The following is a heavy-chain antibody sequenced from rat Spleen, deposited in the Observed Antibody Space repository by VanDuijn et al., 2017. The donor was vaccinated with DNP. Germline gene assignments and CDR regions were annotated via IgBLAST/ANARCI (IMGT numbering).Heavy chain of an antibody. Sequence: EVQLVESGGGLVQPGRSLKLSCAVSGFTFSKEAMAWVRQAPTKGLEWVASISVGGGNTYYRDSVKGRFTISRDNAKSTLYLQMDSLRSEDTATYYCASLNNYNWFAYWGQGTLVTVSS. CDR2: ISVGGGNT. D-gene: IGHD1-10*01. J-gene: IGHJ3*01. CDR3: ASLNNYNWFAY. CDR1: GFTFSKEA. V-gene: IGHV5S23*01.